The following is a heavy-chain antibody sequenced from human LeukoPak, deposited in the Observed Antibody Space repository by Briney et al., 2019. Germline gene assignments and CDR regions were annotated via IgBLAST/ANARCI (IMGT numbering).Heavy chain of an antibody. D-gene: IGHD2-15*01. Sequence: GGSLRLSCAASGFTFSSYWMHWVRQAPGKGLVWVSRINSYGSSTNYADSVKGRFTISRDNAKNTLYLQMNSLRAEDTAVYYCATSTYCSGGSCYSRTFQYWGQGTLVTVSS. CDR3: ATSTYCSGGSCYSRTFQY. CDR1: GFTFSSYW. CDR2: INSYGSST. J-gene: IGHJ4*02. V-gene: IGHV3-74*01.